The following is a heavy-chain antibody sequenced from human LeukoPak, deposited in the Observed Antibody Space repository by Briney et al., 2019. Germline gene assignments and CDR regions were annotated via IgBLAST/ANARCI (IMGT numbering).Heavy chain of an antibody. CDR1: GFTFSSYG. J-gene: IGHJ4*02. D-gene: IGHD3-22*01. V-gene: IGHV3-30*18. CDR2: ISYDGSNK. Sequence: PGGSLRLSCAASGFTFSSYGMHWVRQAPGKGLEWVAVISYDGSNKYYADSVKGRFTISRDNSKNTLYLQMNSLRAEDTAVYYCAKGGSFYYDSSGYLPPPDYWGQGTLVTVSS. CDR3: AKGGSFYYDSSGYLPPPDY.